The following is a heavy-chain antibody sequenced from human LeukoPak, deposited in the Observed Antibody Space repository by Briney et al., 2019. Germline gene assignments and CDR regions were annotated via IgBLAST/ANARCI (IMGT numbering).Heavy chain of an antibody. CDR2: INPNSGGT. J-gene: IGHJ4*02. Sequence: ALVKVSCKASGYTFTGYYMHWVRQAPGQGLEWMGWINPNSGGTNYAQKFQGRVTMTRDTSISTAYMELSRLRSDDTAVYYCARGGNDFWLLGYFDYWGQGTLVTVSS. CDR1: GYTFTGYY. D-gene: IGHD3-3*01. CDR3: ARGGNDFWLLGYFDY. V-gene: IGHV1-2*02.